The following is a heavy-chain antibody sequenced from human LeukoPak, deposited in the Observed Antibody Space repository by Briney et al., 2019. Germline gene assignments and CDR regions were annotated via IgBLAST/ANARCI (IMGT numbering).Heavy chain of an antibody. CDR3: ARVSIAARSFDY. J-gene: IGHJ4*02. D-gene: IGHD6-6*01. Sequence: ASVKVSCKASGYTFTSYAMHWVRQAPGQRLEWMGWINAGNGNTKYSQKFQGRVTITRDTSASTAYMELSSLRSEDTAVYYCARVSIAARSFDYWGQGTLVTVSS. CDR2: INAGNGNT. V-gene: IGHV1-3*01. CDR1: GYTFTSYA.